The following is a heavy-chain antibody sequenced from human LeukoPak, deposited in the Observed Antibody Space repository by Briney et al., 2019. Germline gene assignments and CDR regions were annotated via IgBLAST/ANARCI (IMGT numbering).Heavy chain of an antibody. J-gene: IGHJ4*02. Sequence: GGSLRLSCAASGFTFSNYWMSWVRQAPGKGLEWVANIKQDGSEKYYVNSVKGRFTISRDNAKNTLYLQMNSLRAEDTAVYYCAAGTTVTTGGLDYWGQGTLVTVSS. CDR1: GFTFSNYW. CDR2: IKQDGSEK. CDR3: AAGTTVTTGGLDY. D-gene: IGHD4-17*01. V-gene: IGHV3-7*01.